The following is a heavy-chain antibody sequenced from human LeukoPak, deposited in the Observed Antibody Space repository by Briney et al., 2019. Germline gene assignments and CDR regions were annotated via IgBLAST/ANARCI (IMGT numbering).Heavy chain of an antibody. CDR2: IIPIFGTA. J-gene: IGHJ4*02. Sequence: SVKVSCKASGGTFSSYAISWVRQAPGQGLEWMGGIIPIFGTANYAQKFQGRVTITGDTSARTVYMEVSSLVSEDTAVYYCARDSDSSGWSWVYWGQGTLVTVSS. CDR3: ARDSDSSGWSWVY. CDR1: GGTFSSYA. V-gene: IGHV1-69*06. D-gene: IGHD6-19*01.